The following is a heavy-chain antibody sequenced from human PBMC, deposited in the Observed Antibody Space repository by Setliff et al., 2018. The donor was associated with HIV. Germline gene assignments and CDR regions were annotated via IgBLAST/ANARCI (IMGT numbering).Heavy chain of an antibody. V-gene: IGHV3-7*01. CDR1: GFTFSSSW. J-gene: IGHJ4*02. CDR3: AREGLESEYFDY. D-gene: IGHD1-1*01. Sequence: GGSLRLSCAASGFTFSSSWMSWVRQAPGKGLEWVANIKEDGSEKYFVDSVKGRFTISRDNAKNSLYLQMNSLRAEDTAVYYCAREGLESEYFDYWGQGTLVTVSS. CDR2: IKEDGSEK.